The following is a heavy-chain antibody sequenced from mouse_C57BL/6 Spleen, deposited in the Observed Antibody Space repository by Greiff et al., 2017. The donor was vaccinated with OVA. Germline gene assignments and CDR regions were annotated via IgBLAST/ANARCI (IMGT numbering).Heavy chain of an antibody. V-gene: IGHV1-15*01. D-gene: IGHD1-1*01. CDR1: GYTFTDYE. CDR2: IDPETGGT. Sequence: VQLKESGAELVRPGASVTLSCKASGYTFTDYEMHWVKQTPVHGLEWIGAIDPETGGTAYNQKFKGKAILTADKSSSTAYMELRSLTSEDSAVYYSYYYGSNWFAYWGQGTLVTVSA. J-gene: IGHJ3*01. CDR3: YYYGSNWFAY.